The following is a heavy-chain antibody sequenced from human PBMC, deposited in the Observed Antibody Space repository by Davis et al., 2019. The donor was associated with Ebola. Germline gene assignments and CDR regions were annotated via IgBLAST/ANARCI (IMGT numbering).Heavy chain of an antibody. CDR3: ATTLLWFRDTSSPGDDY. J-gene: IGHJ4*02. Sequence: GESLKISCAASGFTVSSNYMSWVRQAPGKGLEWVSVIYSGGSTYYADSVKGRFTISRHNSKNTLYLQMNSLRSEDTAVYYCATTLLWFRDTSSPGDDYWGQGTLVTVSS. D-gene: IGHD3-10*01. V-gene: IGHV3-53*04. CDR1: GFTVSSNY. CDR2: IYSGGST.